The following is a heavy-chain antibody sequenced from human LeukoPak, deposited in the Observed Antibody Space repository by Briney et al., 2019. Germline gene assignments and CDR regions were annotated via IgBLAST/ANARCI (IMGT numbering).Heavy chain of an antibody. CDR3: ARNFYGGFALDY. D-gene: IGHD2/OR15-2a*01. CDR2: ISSGGSAI. Sequence: GGSLRLSCAVAGFTFSSYEMNSVRQAPGKGLGWVSYISSGGSAIYYADSVKGRFTTSRDNAKNTLYLQMGSLRAEYTGVYYCARNFYGGFALDYWGQGTLVTVSS. J-gene: IGHJ4*02. CDR1: GFTFSSYE. V-gene: IGHV3-48*03.